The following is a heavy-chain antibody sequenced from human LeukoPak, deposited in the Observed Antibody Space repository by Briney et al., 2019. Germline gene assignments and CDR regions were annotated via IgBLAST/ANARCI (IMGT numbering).Heavy chain of an antibody. J-gene: IGHJ4*02. CDR2: ISSSSSTI. Sequence: GGSLRLSCAASGFTFSSYSMNWVRQAPGEGLEWVSYISSSSSTIYYADSVKGRFTISRDNAKNSLYLQMNSLRAEDTALYYCAKDMNVVVTAIDYWGQGTLVTVSS. D-gene: IGHD2-21*02. CDR3: AKDMNVVVTAIDY. CDR1: GFTFSSYS. V-gene: IGHV3-48*04.